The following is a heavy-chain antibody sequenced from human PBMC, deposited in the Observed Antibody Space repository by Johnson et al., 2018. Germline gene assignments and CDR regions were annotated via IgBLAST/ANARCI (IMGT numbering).Heavy chain of an antibody. CDR2: MSPDNGNT. J-gene: IGHJ4*02. Sequence: QVQLVQSGAEVKKPGASVKVSCKASGYTFTSYDINWVRQATGQGLEWLGWMSPDNGNTGYAPKFHGRVTMTRNTSISTAYMELSSLTYEDTAVYYCARPPDYNSGWGQGTLVTGSS. CDR1: GYTFTSYD. D-gene: IGHD1-1*01. V-gene: IGHV1-8*01. CDR3: ARPPDYNSG.